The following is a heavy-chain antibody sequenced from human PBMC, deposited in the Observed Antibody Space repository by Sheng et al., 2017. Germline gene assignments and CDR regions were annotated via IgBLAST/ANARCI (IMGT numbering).Heavy chain of an antibody. D-gene: IGHD2-2*01. CDR2: ISPYLWYS. V-gene: IGHV1-69*13. CDR3: ASSGNIGSSTSCSVWFDP. Sequence: QVQLVQSGAEVKKPGSSVKVSCKASGGTFSSYAISWVRQAPGQGLEWMGGISPYLWYSKLRTEVPGAESRITADESTSTAYMELSSLRSEDTAVYYCASSGNIGSSTSCSVWFDPWGPRGTLVT. CDR1: GGTFSSYA. J-gene: IGHJ5*02.